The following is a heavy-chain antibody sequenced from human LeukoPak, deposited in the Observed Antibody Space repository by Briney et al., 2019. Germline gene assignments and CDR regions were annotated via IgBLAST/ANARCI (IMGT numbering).Heavy chain of an antibody. CDR3: ARGPNEDGIVATSRIDY. V-gene: IGHV4-30-2*01. Sequence: KPSETLSLTCAVSGGSISSGGYSWSWIRQPPGKGLEWIGYIYHSGSTYYNPSLNSRVTISVDTSKNQFSLRLSSVTAADTAVYYCARGPNEDGIVATSRIDYWGQGSLVTVSS. CDR2: IYHSGST. J-gene: IGHJ4*02. D-gene: IGHD5-12*01. CDR1: GGSISSGGYS.